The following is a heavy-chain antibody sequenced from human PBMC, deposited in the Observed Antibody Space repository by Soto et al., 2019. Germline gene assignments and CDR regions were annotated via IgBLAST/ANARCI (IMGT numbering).Heavy chain of an antibody. Sequence: PGGSLRLSCAASGFTFSSYSMNWVRQAPGKGLEWVSSISSSSSYISYADSVKGRFTTSRDNAKNSLYLQMNSLRAEDTAVYYCARRQLPGYYYYGMDVWGQGTTVTVS. CDR2: ISSSSSYI. J-gene: IGHJ6*02. CDR1: GFTFSSYS. V-gene: IGHV3-21*01. CDR3: ARRQLPGYYYYGMDV. D-gene: IGHD6-6*01.